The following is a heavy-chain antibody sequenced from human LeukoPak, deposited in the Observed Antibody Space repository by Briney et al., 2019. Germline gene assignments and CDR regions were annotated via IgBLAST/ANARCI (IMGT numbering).Heavy chain of an antibody. CDR1: GFTFSDYY. CDR2: ISSSGSTT. CDR3: AARPLMPPRFDY. Sequence: GGSLRPSCAASGFTFSDYYMSWIRRAPGKGLEWVSYISSSGSTTYYADSVKGRFTISRDNSKNTLYLQMNSLRVEDTAVYYCAARPLMPPRFDYWGQGTLVTVSS. J-gene: IGHJ4*02. D-gene: IGHD2-2*01. V-gene: IGHV3-11*01.